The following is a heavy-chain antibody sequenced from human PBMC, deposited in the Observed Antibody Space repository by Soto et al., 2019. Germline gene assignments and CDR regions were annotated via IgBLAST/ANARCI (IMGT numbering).Heavy chain of an antibody. J-gene: IGHJ6*03. V-gene: IGHV3-21*01. CDR2: LSSSSTYI. Sequence: EVQLVESGGGLVKPGGSLRLSCAASGFTFSSYNMNWVRQAPGKGLEWVSSLSSSSTYIYYADSVKGRFTISRDNAKNSLYLQMNSVRAEDTAVYYCAGGGSNYGDYRSMDVWGKGTTVTVSS. D-gene: IGHD4-17*01. CDR1: GFTFSSYN. CDR3: AGGGSNYGDYRSMDV.